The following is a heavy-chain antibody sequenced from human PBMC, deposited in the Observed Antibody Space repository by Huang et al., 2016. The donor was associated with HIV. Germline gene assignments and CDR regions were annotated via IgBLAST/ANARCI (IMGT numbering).Heavy chain of an antibody. V-gene: IGHV1-69*01. CDR3: AREFYYDSTGYYFDY. D-gene: IGHD3-22*01. CDR2: SIPILGTA. CDR1: GGTFSSNA. J-gene: IGHJ4*02. Sequence: QVQMVQSGAEVKKPGSSVKVSCKASGGTFSSNAITWVRQAPGPGLEWRGGSIPILGTANYAQKCQGRVTITADESTSTAYMQLSSLRSEDTAVYYCAREFYYDSTGYYFDYWGQGTLVTVSS.